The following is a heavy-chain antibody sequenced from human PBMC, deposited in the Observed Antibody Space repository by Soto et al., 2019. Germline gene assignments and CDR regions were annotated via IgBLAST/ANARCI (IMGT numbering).Heavy chain of an antibody. J-gene: IGHJ4*02. CDR2: INPSGGST. D-gene: IGHD3-10*01. CDR3: ARGDAAMVRGVIKAAIDY. CDR1: GYTFTSYY. Sequence: QVQLVQSGAEVKKPGASVKVSCKASGYTFTSYYMHWVRQAPGQGLEWMGIINPSGGSTSYAQKFRGRVTMTRDTSTSTVYMELSSLRSEDTAVYYGARGDAAMVRGVIKAAIDYWGQGTLVTVSS. V-gene: IGHV1-46*01.